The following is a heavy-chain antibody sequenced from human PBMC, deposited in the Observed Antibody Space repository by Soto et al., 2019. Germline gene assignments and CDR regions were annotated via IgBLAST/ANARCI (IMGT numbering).Heavy chain of an antibody. CDR3: ARGTRYYDSGSYQFDY. J-gene: IGHJ4*02. V-gene: IGHV4-34*01. CDR2: INHSGST. CDR1: GGSLGGYY. Sequence: SETLSLTCAVYGGSLGGYYWSWIRQPPGKGLEWIGEINHSGSTNYNPSLKSRVTISLDTSKNQWSLKLSSVTAADTAVYYYARGTRYYDSGSYQFDYWGQGTLVTVS. D-gene: IGHD3-10*01.